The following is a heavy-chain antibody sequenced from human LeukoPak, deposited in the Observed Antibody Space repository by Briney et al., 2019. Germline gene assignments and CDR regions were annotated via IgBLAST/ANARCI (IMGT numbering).Heavy chain of an antibody. Sequence: NPSETLSLTCTVSGGSISNGDYYWSWIRQPPGKGLEWLAYIYYSGSTYYNPSLKSRVTISVDTSKNQFSLKLSSVTAADTAVYYCARGVRSRLLPWDYWGQGTLVTVSS. J-gene: IGHJ4*02. D-gene: IGHD2-21*01. CDR1: GGSISNGDYY. V-gene: IGHV4-30-4*02. CDR2: IYYSGST. CDR3: ARGVRSRLLPWDY.